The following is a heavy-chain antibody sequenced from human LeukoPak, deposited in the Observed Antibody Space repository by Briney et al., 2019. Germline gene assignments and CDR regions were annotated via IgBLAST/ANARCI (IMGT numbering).Heavy chain of an antibody. V-gene: IGHV3-30*03. Sequence: PGGSLRLSCAASGFTFSSYSMNWVRQAPGKGLEWVAVISYDGSKRSYGDSVKGRSTISRDSSENTVSLQMNSLRPEDTAVYFCAREGTDGDNAERPDYWGQGTLVTVSS. CDR2: ISYDGSKR. J-gene: IGHJ4*02. CDR3: AREGTDGDNAERPDY. D-gene: IGHD5-24*01. CDR1: GFTFSSYS.